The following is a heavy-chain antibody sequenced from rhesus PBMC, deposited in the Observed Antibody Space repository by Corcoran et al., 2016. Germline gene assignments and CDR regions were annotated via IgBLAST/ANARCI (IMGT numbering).Heavy chain of an antibody. CDR3: AGWYSSGLVY. V-gene: IGHV3-59*01. J-gene: IGHJ4*01. CDR2: ISSGGGSP. CDR1: GFTFSDYY. Sequence: EVQLVESGGGLAKPGGSLRLSCAASGFTFSDYYMHWVRQASGKGLEWVSRISSGGGSPWYADSVKGRVTISRANAKNTLYLQMNSLRAEDTAGYYCAGWYSSGLVYWGQGVLVTVSS. D-gene: IGHD6-31*01.